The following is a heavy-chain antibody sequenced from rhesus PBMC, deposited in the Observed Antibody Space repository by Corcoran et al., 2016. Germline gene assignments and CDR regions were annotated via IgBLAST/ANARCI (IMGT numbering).Heavy chain of an antibody. CDR2: VSSGGST. D-gene: IGHD2-21*01. J-gene: IGHJ4*01. Sequence: QLQLQESGPGLVKPSETLSLTCAVSGGSININYWSWIRQPPGKGLEWIGRVSSGGSTDYNPSLKSRVTISTDTSKNQFSLRLSSVTGADTAVYYCARGNTGFDQWGQGVLLTVSS. CDR1: GGSININY. CDR3: ARGNTGFDQ. V-gene: IGHV4-173*01.